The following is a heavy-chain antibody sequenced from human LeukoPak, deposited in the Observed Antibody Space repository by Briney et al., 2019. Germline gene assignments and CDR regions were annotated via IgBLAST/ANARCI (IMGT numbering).Heavy chain of an antibody. CDR2: IFPSGNT. J-gene: IGHJ5*02. Sequence: SETLSLTCTVSGGSISNDYWSWIRQPAGKRLEWIGRIFPSGNTNYNPSLRSRITMSVDTAKNQFSLKLTSVTAADTAVYYCARDHFSPNWFDPWGQGTLVTVSS. CDR3: ARDHFSPNWFDP. V-gene: IGHV4-4*07. CDR1: GGSISNDY. D-gene: IGHD3-3*02.